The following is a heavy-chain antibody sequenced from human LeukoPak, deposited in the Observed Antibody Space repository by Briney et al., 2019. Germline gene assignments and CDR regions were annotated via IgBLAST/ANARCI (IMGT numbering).Heavy chain of an antibody. J-gene: IGHJ2*01. CDR3: ARDRYYYDSSGYPNWHFDL. CDR2: IYSGGST. Sequence: GGSLRLSCAASGFTVSSNYMSWVRQAPGKGLEWVSVIYSGGSTYYADSVKGRFTISRDNSKNTLYLQMNSLRAEDTAVYYCARDRYYYDSSGYPNWHFDLWGRGTLVTVSS. V-gene: IGHV3-53*01. D-gene: IGHD3-22*01. CDR1: GFTVSSNY.